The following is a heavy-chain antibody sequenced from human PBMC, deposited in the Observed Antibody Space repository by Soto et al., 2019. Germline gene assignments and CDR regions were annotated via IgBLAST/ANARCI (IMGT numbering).Heavy chain of an antibody. Sequence: GGSLRLSCAASGFIFSSYGMNWVRQAPGKGLEWVAVMSFDGSNKYYADSVKGRFTISRDNSKNTLYLQMNSLSAEDTAVYYCARPVSYYYYGLDVWGQGTTVTVSS. CDR3: ARPVSYYYYGLDV. V-gene: IGHV3-30*03. CDR2: MSFDGSNK. CDR1: GFIFSSYG. J-gene: IGHJ6*02.